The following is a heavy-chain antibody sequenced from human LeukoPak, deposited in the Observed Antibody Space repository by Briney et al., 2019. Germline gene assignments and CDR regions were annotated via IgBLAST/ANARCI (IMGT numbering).Heavy chain of an antibody. CDR2: IIPLFGTS. CDR3: AREAQLPFNWFDP. CDR1: GGTLRNYP. Sequence: SVKVSCKASGGTLRNYPIAWVRQAPGQGLEWMGGIIPLFGTSTYAQKFQDRVTFTADESTNTAYMELRSLTAEDTAVYYCAREAQLPFNWFDPWGQGTLVTVSS. J-gene: IGHJ5*02. D-gene: IGHD2-2*01. V-gene: IGHV1-69*01.